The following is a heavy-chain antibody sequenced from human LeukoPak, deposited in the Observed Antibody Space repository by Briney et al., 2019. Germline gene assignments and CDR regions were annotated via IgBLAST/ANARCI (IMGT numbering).Heavy chain of an antibody. J-gene: IGHJ4*02. V-gene: IGHV1-8*01. CDR2: MNPNSGNT. CDR3: ACAPHY. Sequence: GGSLRLSCAASGFTFTSYDINWVRQATGQGLEWMGWMNPNSGNTGYAQKFQGRVTMTRNTSISTAYMELSSLRSEDTAVYYCACAPHYWGQGTLVTVSS. CDR1: GFTFTSYD.